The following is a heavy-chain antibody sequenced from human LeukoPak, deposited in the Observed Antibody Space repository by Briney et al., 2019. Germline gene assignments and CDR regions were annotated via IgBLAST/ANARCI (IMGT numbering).Heavy chain of an antibody. J-gene: IGHJ6*02. Sequence: PGGSLRLSCAASGFTFSSYAMHWVRQAPGKGLEWVAVISYDGSNKYYADSVKGRFTISRDNSKNTLYLQMNSLRAEDTAVYYCARGVQVTARRRGYYYYYGMDVWGQGTTVTVSS. CDR3: ARGVQVTARRRGYYYYYGMDV. CDR2: ISYDGSNK. CDR1: GFTFSSYA. V-gene: IGHV3-30-3*01. D-gene: IGHD2-21*02.